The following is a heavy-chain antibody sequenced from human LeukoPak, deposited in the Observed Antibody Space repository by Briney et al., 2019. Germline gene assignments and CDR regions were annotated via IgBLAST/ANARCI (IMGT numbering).Heavy chain of an antibody. CDR1: GDSVSRDSIA. Sequence: SQTLSLTCAISGDSVSRDSIAWNWIRQPPSRGLEWLGRTYYKSAWYNDYAVHMKSRITISPDTSKNQFSLQLNPVTPDDTAVYYCARGTGWPHFDYWGQGILVTVSS. V-gene: IGHV6-1*01. J-gene: IGHJ4*02. D-gene: IGHD6-19*01. CDR2: TYYKSAWYN. CDR3: ARGTGWPHFDY.